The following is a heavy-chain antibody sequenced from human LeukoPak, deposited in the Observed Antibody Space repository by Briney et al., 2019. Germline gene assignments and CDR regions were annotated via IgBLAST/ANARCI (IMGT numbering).Heavy chain of an antibody. CDR2: IRYDGSNK. J-gene: IGHJ3*02. CDR3: AKDYWYSSGWSTGSDAFDI. D-gene: IGHD6-19*01. CDR1: GFTFSNYG. Sequence: SGGSLRLSCAASGFTFSNYGMTWVRQAPGKGLEWVAFIRYDGSNKYYADSVKGRFTISRDNSKNTLYLQMNSLRAEDTAVYYCAKDYWYSSGWSTGSDAFDIWGQGTMVTVSS. V-gene: IGHV3-30*02.